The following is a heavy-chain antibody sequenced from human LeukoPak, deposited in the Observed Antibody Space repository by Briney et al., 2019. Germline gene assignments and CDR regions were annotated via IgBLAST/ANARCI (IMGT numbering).Heavy chain of an antibody. Sequence: ASVTVSCKASGYTFTGYYMHWVRQAPGQGLEWMGWINPNSGGTNYAQKFQGRVTMTRDTSISTAYMELSRLRSDDTAVYYCARASSYCSGGSCYNYYFDYWGQGTLVTVSS. CDR3: ARASSYCSGGSCYNYYFDY. CDR1: GYTFTGYY. J-gene: IGHJ4*02. CDR2: INPNSGGT. V-gene: IGHV1-2*02. D-gene: IGHD2-15*01.